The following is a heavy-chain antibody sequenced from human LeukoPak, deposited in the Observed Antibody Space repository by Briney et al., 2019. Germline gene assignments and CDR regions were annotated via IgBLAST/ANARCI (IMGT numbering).Heavy chain of an antibody. V-gene: IGHV1-69*05. CDR3: ARGASSWSHYYYYMDV. D-gene: IGHD6-13*01. Sequence: GASVKVSCKASGGTFSSYAISWVRQAPGQGLEWMGRIIPIFGTANYAQKFQGRVTLTTDESTSTAYMELSSLRSEDTAVYYCARGASSWSHYYYYMDVWGKGTTVTVSS. CDR2: IIPIFGTA. CDR1: GGTFSSYA. J-gene: IGHJ6*03.